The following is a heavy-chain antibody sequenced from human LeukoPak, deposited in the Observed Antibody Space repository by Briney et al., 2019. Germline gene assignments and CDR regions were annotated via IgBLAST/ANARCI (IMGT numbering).Heavy chain of an antibody. V-gene: IGHV4-59*01. CDR1: GGSISSYH. CDR3: AREGAVAGYNCFDP. D-gene: IGHD6-19*01. CDR2: IYYSGST. J-gene: IGHJ5*02. Sequence: SETLSLTCTVSGGSISSYHWSWIRQPPGKGLEWIGYIYYSGSTNYNPSLKSRVTISVDTSKNQFSLKLSSVTAADTAVYYCAREGAVAGYNCFDPWGQGTLVTVSS.